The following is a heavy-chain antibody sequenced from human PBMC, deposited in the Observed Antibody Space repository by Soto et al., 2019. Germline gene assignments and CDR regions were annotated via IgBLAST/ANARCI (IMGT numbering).Heavy chain of an antibody. V-gene: IGHV3-30*18. CDR3: AKDPKGYCSGGSCYSYYGMDV. J-gene: IGHJ6*02. Sequence: GGSLRLSCAASGFTFSSYGMHWVRQAPGKGLEWVAVISYDGSNKYYADSVKGRSTISRDNSKNTLYLQMNSLRAEDTAVYYCAKDPKGYCSGGSCYSYYGMDVWGQGTTVTVSS. CDR1: GFTFSSYG. D-gene: IGHD2-15*01. CDR2: ISYDGSNK.